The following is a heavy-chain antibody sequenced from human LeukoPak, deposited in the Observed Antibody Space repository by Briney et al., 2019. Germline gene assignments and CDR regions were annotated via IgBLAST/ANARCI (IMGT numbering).Heavy chain of an antibody. CDR3: ARGASSITIFGVVIPRAYYFDY. D-gene: IGHD3-3*01. Sequence: ASVKVSCKASGYTFTGYYMHWVRQAPGQGLEWMGWINPNSGGTNYAQKFQGRVTMTRDTSISTAYMELSRLRSDDTAVYYCARGASSITIFGVVIPRAYYFDYWGQGTLVTVSS. CDR2: INPNSGGT. CDR1: GYTFTGYY. J-gene: IGHJ4*02. V-gene: IGHV1-2*02.